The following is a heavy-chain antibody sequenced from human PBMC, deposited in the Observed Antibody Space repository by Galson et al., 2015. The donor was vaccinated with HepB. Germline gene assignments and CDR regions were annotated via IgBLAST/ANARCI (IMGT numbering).Heavy chain of an antibody. Sequence: SLRLSCAASGFIFSNSGMHWVRQAPVHWVRQAPGKGLEWVACISYDGSQKYYADSVKGRFTVSRDNSKKSLYLEMNSLRVDDTALYYCTYGRPPITLASSSGEFEYWGRGTPVTVSS. CDR3: TYGRPPITLASSSGEFEY. V-gene: IGHV3-30*13. D-gene: IGHD3-10*01. J-gene: IGHJ4*02. CDR2: ISYDGSQK. CDR1: GFIFSNSG.